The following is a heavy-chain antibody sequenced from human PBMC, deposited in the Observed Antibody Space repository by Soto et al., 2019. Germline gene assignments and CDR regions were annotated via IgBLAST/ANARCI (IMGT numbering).Heavy chain of an antibody. V-gene: IGHV1-3*01. D-gene: IGHD4-17*01. CDR2: INAGNGNT. CDR1: GYTFTSYA. Sequence: ASGYTFTSYAMHWVRQAPGQRLEWMGWINAGNGNTKYSQKFQGRVTITRDTSASTAYMELSSLRPEDTAVYYCASSRGEVTPPSDYWGQGTLVTVSS. J-gene: IGHJ4*02. CDR3: ASSRGEVTPPSDY.